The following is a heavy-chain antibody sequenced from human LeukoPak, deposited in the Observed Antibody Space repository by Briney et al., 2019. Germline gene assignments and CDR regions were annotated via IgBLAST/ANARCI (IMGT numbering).Heavy chain of an antibody. Sequence: PSETLSLTCTVSGGSISSYYWSWIRQPAGKGLEWIGRIYTSGSTNYNPSLKSRVTMSVDTSKNQFSLKLSSVTAADTAVYYCARDQVGYYDSSGYYPDWGQGTLVTVSS. V-gene: IGHV4-4*07. J-gene: IGHJ4*02. CDR2: IYTSGST. D-gene: IGHD3-22*01. CDR3: ARDQVGYYDSSGYYPD. CDR1: GGSISSYY.